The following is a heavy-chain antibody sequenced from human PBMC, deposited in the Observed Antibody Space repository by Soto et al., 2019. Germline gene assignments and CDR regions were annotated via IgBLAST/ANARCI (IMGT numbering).Heavy chain of an antibody. CDR3: ARAIFGVFHFDY. D-gene: IGHD3-3*01. CDR1: GYTFTSYG. V-gene: IGHV1-18*01. J-gene: IGHJ4*02. CDR2: ISAYNGNT. Sequence: ASVKVSCKASGYTFTSYGISWVRQAPGQGLEWMGWISAYNGNTNYAQKFQGRVTITRDTSASTAYMELSSLRSEDTAVYYCARAIFGVFHFDYWGQGTLVTVSS.